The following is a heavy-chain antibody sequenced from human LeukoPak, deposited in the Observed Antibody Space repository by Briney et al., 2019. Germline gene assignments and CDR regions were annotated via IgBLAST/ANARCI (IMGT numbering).Heavy chain of an antibody. D-gene: IGHD3-9*01. V-gene: IGHV1-69*01. Sequence: SVKVSCKASGGTFSSYAISWVRQAPGQGLEWMGGIIPIFGTANYAQKFQGRVTITADESTSTAYMELSSLRSEDTAVYYCARGSGDDILTGYPYYFDYWGRGTLVTVSS. CDR3: ARGSGDDILTGYPYYFDY. CDR2: IIPIFGTA. J-gene: IGHJ4*02. CDR1: GGTFSSYA.